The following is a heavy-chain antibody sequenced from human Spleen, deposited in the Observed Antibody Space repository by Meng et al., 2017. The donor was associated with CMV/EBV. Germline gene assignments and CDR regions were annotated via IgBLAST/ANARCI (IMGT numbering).Heavy chain of an antibody. J-gene: IGHJ4*02. V-gene: IGHV4-34*01. CDR1: GGSFRGYY. Sequence: SETLSLTCAVSGGSFRGYYWGWIRQTPGKGLQWIGQTDYTGNSNSNPSLKSRVTISVDTSKYQFSLRLTSMTAADTGVYYCARGPTYYYDNSGPRLGYWGQGTLVTVSS. D-gene: IGHD3-22*01. CDR3: ARGPTYYYDNSGPRLGY. CDR2: TDYTGNS.